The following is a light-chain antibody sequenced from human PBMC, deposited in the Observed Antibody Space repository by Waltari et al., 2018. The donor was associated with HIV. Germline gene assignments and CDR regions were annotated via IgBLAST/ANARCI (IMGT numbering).Light chain of an antibody. V-gene: IGLV3-21*02. CDR3: QVWDSRRDWV. CDR1: NIGSKR. CDR2: DDS. J-gene: IGLJ3*02. Sequence: SNVLTQPPSVSVAPGQTARITCGGNNIGSKRLHCYQQNPGQAPVVVLFDDSDRPSGIPERFSDANSANTATLTISTVEAGDEADYYCQVWDSRRDWVFGGGTKLTVL.